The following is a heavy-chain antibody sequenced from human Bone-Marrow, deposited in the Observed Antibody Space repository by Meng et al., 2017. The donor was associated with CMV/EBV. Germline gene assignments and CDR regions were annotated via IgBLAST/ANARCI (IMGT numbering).Heavy chain of an antibody. Sequence: GGPLRLSCAASGFTFSSYEMNWVRQAPGKGLEWVSYISSSCSTIYYADSVKGRFTISGDNAKNSLYLQMNSLKAEDTTVYYCARVTYSNFPKDNYYYGMDVWGPGTTVTVSS. CDR3: ARVTYSNFPKDNYYYGMDV. V-gene: IGHV3-48*03. CDR1: GFTFSSYE. CDR2: ISSSCSTI. D-gene: IGHD4-11*01. J-gene: IGHJ6*01.